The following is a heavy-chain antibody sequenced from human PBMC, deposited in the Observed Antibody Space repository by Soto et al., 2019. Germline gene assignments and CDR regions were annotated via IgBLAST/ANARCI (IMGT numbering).Heavy chain of an antibody. CDR1: GFAFDTFE. D-gene: IGHD6-19*01. CDR3: VKGGWLDD. CDR2: ISGRHERT. Sequence: PVGSMRLSCLASGFAFDTFEMGWVRQAPGNGMERLSVISGRHERTYHADDVKGQFTEHRDMSKNTLLLQMNSVRANDTAIYFCVKGGWLDDWAPGTQVT. V-gene: IGHV3-23*01. J-gene: IGHJ4*02.